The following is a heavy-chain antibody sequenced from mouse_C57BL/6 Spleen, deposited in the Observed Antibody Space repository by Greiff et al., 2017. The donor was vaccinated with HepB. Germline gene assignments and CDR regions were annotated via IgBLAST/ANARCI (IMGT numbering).Heavy chain of an antibody. Sequence: QVQLKQSGPELVKPGASVKLSCKASGYTFTSYDINWVKQRPGQGLEWIGWIYPRDGSTKYNEKFKGKATLTVDTSSSTAYMELHSLTSEDSAVYVCARDYGYLYWYFDVWGTGTTVTVSS. CDR3: ARDYGYLYWYFDV. CDR2: IYPRDGST. V-gene: IGHV1-85*01. J-gene: IGHJ1*03. D-gene: IGHD2-2*01. CDR1: GYTFTSYD.